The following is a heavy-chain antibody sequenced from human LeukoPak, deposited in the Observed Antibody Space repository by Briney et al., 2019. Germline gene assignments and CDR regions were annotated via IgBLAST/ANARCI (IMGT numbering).Heavy chain of an antibody. CDR1: GGSISSHY. D-gene: IGHD6-13*01. Sequence: SEPLSLTCTVSGGSISSHYWIWIRQPPGKGLEWIGYIYYSGSTNYNPSLKSRVTISVDTSKNQFSLKLSSVTAADTAVYYCARQLEAAGGYDYWGQGTLVTVSS. V-gene: IGHV4-59*08. CDR2: IYYSGST. CDR3: ARQLEAAGGYDY. J-gene: IGHJ4*02.